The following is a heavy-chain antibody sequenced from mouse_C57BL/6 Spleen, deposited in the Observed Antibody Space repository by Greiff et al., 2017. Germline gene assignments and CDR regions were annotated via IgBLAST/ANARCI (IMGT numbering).Heavy chain of an antibody. CDR1: GYTFTDYY. CDR2: INPYNGGT. V-gene: IGHV1-19*01. J-gene: IGHJ4*01. D-gene: IGHD1-1*01. CDR3: ARDYGSSPYAMDY. Sequence: EVQLQQSGPVLVKPGASVKMSCKASGYTFTDYYMNWVKQSHGKSLEWIGVINPYNGGTSYNQKFKGKATLTVDKSSSTAYMELNSLTSEDSAVYYCARDYGSSPYAMDYGGQGTSVTVSS.